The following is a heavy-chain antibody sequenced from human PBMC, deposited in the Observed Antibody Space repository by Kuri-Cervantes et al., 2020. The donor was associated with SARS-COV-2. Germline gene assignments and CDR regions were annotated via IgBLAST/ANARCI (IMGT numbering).Heavy chain of an antibody. CDR1: GGSFSGYY. J-gene: IGHJ5*02. V-gene: IGHV4-59*01. Sequence: SETLSLTCAVYGGSFSGYYWSWIRQPPGKGLEWIGYIYYSGSTNYNPSLKSRVTISVDTSKNQFSLKLSSVTAADTAVYYCARAGDYGDYWWFDPWGQGTLVTVSS. CDR3: ARAGDYGDYWWFDP. D-gene: IGHD4-17*01. CDR2: IYYSGST.